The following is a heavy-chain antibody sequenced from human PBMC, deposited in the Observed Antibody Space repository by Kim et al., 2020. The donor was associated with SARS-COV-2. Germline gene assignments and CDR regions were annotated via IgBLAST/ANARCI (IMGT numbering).Heavy chain of an antibody. J-gene: IGHJ4*02. D-gene: IGHD5-12*01. Sequence: SETLSLTCTISGGSISSYYWSWIRQPPGKGLEWIGYIYYSGSTNYNPSLKSRVTISVDKSKNQFSLNLSSVTAAGTAVYYCAREGYTGYHFYFDYWGQGTLVTVSS. V-gene: IGHV4-59*01. CDR2: IYYSGST. CDR3: AREGYTGYHFYFDY. CDR1: GGSISSYY.